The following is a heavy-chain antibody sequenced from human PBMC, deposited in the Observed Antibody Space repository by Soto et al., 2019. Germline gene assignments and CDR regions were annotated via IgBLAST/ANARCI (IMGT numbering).Heavy chain of an antibody. CDR1: GFTFSSYG. D-gene: IGHD6-13*01. V-gene: IGHV3-33*01. Sequence: QEQLVESGGGVVQPGRSLRLSCAASGFTFSSYGMHWVRQAPGKGLEWVASLWYDGSNNYYADSVKGRFTISRDNSKNTLYLQMNSLRAEDTAVYYCAREDEAAAGIYYYGMDVWGQGTTVTVS. CDR2: LWYDGSNN. J-gene: IGHJ6*02. CDR3: AREDEAAAGIYYYGMDV.